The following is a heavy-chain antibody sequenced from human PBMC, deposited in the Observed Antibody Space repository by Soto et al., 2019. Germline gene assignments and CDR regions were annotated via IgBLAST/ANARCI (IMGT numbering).Heavy chain of an antibody. V-gene: IGHV3-7*01. CDR1: GFTLSSYW. Sequence: EVQLVESGGGLVQPGGSLRLSCAASGFTLSSYWMSWVRQAPGKGLDWVANVKQDGSDKYYADSVKGRFTISRDNAKNSLYQQMNSLRADDTAVYYCARASVAYSYYGLGVWGQGTTVTVSS. CDR3: ARASVAYSYYGLGV. CDR2: VKQDGSDK. J-gene: IGHJ6*02. D-gene: IGHD5-12*01.